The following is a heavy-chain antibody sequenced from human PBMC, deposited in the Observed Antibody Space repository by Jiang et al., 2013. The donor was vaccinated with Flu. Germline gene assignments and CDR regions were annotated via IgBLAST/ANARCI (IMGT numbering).Heavy chain of an antibody. Sequence: GLVKPSETLSLTCTVSGGSISSYYWSWIRQPPGKGLEWIGYIYYSGSTNYNPSLKSRVTISVDTSKNQFSLKLSSVTAADTAVYYCARVLAVAGTYFDYWGQGTLVTVSS. CDR1: GGSISSYY. D-gene: IGHD6-19*01. J-gene: IGHJ4*02. CDR3: ARVLAVAGTYFDY. CDR2: IYYSGST. V-gene: IGHV4-59*01.